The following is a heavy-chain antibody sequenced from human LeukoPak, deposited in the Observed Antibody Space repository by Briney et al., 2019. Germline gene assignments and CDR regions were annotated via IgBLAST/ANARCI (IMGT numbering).Heavy chain of an antibody. CDR2: IKSDGKT. J-gene: IGHJ1*01. CDR3: ARAPSEIGGYYPEYFRH. Sequence: GGSLRLSCAASGFTFSSYWMHWIRQAPGKGLVWVSRIKSDGKTNYADSVKGRFTISRDNAKNTVSLQMNSLRAEDTGVYYCARAPSEIGGYYPEYFRHWGQGTLVTVSS. D-gene: IGHD3-22*01. CDR1: GFTFSSYW. V-gene: IGHV3-74*01.